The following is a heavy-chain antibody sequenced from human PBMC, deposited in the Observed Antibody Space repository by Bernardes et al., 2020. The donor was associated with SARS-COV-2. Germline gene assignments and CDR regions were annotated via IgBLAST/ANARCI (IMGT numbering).Heavy chain of an antibody. CDR1: GGSISSISYY. CDR3: ASSGFFTIFGVVIIGWFDP. V-gene: IGHV4-39*07. J-gene: IGHJ5*02. D-gene: IGHD3-3*01. CDR2: IYYSGST. Sequence: SEPLSLTCTVFGGSISSISYYWGWIRQPPGKGLEWIGSIYYSGSTYYNPSLKSRVTISVDTSKNQFSLKLSSVTAADTAVYYCASSGFFTIFGVVIIGWFDPWGQGTLVTVSS.